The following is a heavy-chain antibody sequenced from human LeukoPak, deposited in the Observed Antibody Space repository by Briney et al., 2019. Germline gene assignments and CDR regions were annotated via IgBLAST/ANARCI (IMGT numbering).Heavy chain of an antibody. V-gene: IGHV4-61*02. Sequence: PSETLSLTCSVSGDSISSDVYYRSWIRQPAGKGLEWIGRIYASGSTTYNSSLKSRVTISIDTAKNQFSLKLTYVTAADTAVYYCAGTRRYCSGGSCYNWFDPWGQGTLVTVSS. CDR1: GDSISSDVYY. J-gene: IGHJ5*02. CDR2: IYASGST. CDR3: AGTRRYCSGGSCYNWFDP. D-gene: IGHD2-15*01.